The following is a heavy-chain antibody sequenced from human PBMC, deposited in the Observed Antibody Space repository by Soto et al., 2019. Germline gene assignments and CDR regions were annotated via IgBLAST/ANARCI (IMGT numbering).Heavy chain of an antibody. Sequence: GGSLRLSCAASGFTFSSYAMSWVRQAPGKGLEWVSAISGSGGSTYYADSVKGRFTISRDNSKNKLYLQMNSLKAEDTAVYYCAKEALDCSGGSCYDYWGQGTLVTVSS. CDR2: ISGSGGST. CDR1: GFTFSSYA. CDR3: AKEALDCSGGSCYDY. J-gene: IGHJ4*02. D-gene: IGHD2-15*01. V-gene: IGHV3-23*01.